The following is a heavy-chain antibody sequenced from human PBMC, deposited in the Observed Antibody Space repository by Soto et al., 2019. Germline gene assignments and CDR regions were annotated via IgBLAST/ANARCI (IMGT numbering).Heavy chain of an antibody. CDR1: GFTFSSYS. CDR2: ITSSSRTI. CDR3: ARRYHEGCDY. D-gene: IGHD1-26*01. V-gene: IGHV3-48*02. Sequence: EVQLVESGGGLVQPGGSLRLSCAASGFTFSSYSMNWVRQAPGKGLEWISYITSSSRTIDYADSVKGRFTISRDNAKNSLYLKKDRLRDEDTAVYYCARRYHEGCDYWGQGTLVTGSS. J-gene: IGHJ4*02.